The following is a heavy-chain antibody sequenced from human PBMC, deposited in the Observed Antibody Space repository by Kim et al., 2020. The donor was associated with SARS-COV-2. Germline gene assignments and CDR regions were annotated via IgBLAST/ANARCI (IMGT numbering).Heavy chain of an antibody. D-gene: IGHD6-13*01. CDR2: ISTSSSTI. V-gene: IGHV3-48*02. CDR1: GFTFSTYS. Sequence: GGSLRLSCAASGFTFSTYSMNWVRQAPGKGLEWVSYISTSSSTIYYEDSVKGRFTISRDNAKNSLYLQMNSLRDEDTAVYYCARERAIVGSSWYFDYWGQGTLVTVSS. CDR3: ARERAIVGSSWYFDY. J-gene: IGHJ4*02.